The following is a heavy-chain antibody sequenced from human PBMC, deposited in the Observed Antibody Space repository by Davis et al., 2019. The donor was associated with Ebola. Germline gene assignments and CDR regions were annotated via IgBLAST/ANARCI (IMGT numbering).Heavy chain of an antibody. J-gene: IGHJ5*02. CDR1: GFTFSSHW. CDR2: MNQDGSQK. CDR3: ARDSQGKIPFDP. V-gene: IGHV3-7*03. Sequence: GESLKISCAASGFTFSSHWMSWVRQAPGKGPEWVANMNQDGSQKYYVDSVQGRFTISRDNAKNSLYLQMNSLRAEDTAVYYCARDSQGKIPFDPWGQGTLVAVSS.